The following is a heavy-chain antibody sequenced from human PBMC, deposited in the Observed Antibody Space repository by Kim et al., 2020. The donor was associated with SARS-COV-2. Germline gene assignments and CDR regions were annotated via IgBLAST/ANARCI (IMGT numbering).Heavy chain of an antibody. V-gene: IGHV3-20*03. CDR3: ARLGSSGWYPFYFDF. D-gene: IGHD6-19*01. Sequence: DSVKGRFTIARDNAKNSLYLQMNGLRAEDTSLYYCARLGSSGWYPFYFDFWGQGTLVTVSS. J-gene: IGHJ4*02.